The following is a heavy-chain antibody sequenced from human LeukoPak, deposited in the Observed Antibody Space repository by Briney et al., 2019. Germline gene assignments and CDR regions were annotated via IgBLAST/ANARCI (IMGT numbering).Heavy chain of an antibody. CDR2: ISSTSNAI. CDR1: GFTFSSYS. D-gene: IGHD3-16*01. V-gene: IGHV3-48*01. Sequence: SGGSLRLSCAASGFTFSSYSMNWVRQAPGKGLEWLSYISSTSNAIYYADSLKGRFTISGDNAKNSLYLQMDSLRAEDTAVYYCARVIGSYGDSAYWGQGTLVTVSS. CDR3: ARVIGSYGDSAY. J-gene: IGHJ4*02.